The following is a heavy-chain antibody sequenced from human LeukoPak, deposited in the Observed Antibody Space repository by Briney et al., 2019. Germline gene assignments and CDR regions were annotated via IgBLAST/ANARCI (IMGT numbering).Heavy chain of an antibody. CDR3: ASYGSGSYYASRYYYYYMDV. CDR1: GGSFSGYY. CDR2: INHSGST. Sequence: SETLSLTCAVYGGSFSGYYWSWIRQPPGKGLEWIGEINHSGSTNYNPSLKSRVTISVDTSKNQFSLKLSSVTAADTAVYYCASYGSGSYYASRYYYYYMDVWGKGTTVTISS. J-gene: IGHJ6*03. V-gene: IGHV4-34*01. D-gene: IGHD3-10*01.